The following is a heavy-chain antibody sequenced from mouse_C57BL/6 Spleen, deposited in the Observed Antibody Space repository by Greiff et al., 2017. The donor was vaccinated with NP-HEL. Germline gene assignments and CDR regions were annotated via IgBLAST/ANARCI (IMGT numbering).Heavy chain of an antibody. J-gene: IGHJ4*01. CDR3: ARSGYSNYGAMDY. D-gene: IGHD2-5*01. V-gene: IGHV1-4*01. CDR2: INPSSGYT. Sequence: QVQLQQSGAELARPGASVKMSCKASGYTFTSYTMHWVKQRPGQGLEWIGYINPSSGYTKYNQKFKDKATLTADKSSSTAYMELSSLTSEDSAVYYCARSGYSNYGAMDYWGQGTSVTVSS. CDR1: GYTFTSYT.